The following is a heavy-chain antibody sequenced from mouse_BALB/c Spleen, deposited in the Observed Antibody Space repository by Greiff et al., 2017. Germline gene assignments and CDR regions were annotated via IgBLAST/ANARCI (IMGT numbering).Heavy chain of an antibody. J-gene: IGHJ4*01. CDR2: ISSGGSYT. CDR3: ARGNHYAMDY. V-gene: IGHV5-9-4*01. Sequence: EVKLEESGGGLVKPGGSLKLSCAASGFTFSSYAMSWVRQSPEKRLEWVAEISSGGSYTYYPDTVTGRFTISRDNAKNTLYLEMSSLRSEDTAMYYCARGNHYAMDYWGQGTSVTVSS. CDR1: GFTFSSYA.